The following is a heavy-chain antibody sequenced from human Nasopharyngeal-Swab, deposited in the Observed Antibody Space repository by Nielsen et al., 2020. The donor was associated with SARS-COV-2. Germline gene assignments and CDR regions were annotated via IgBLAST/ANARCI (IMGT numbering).Heavy chain of an antibody. CDR1: GFTFSSYA. J-gene: IGHJ4*02. V-gene: IGHV3-23*01. D-gene: IGHD3-10*01. Sequence: GGSLRLSCAASGFTFSSYAMTWVRQAPGKGLEWVSTISGSGGSTYYADSVKGRFTISRDNSKNTLYLQMNSLRAEDTAVYYCAKDHYYGSGSPHYWGQGTLVTVSS. CDR2: ISGSGGST. CDR3: AKDHYYGSGSPHY.